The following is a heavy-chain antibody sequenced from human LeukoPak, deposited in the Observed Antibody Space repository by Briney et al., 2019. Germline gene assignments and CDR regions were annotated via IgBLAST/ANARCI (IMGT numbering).Heavy chain of an antibody. V-gene: IGHV3-48*03. J-gene: IGHJ4*02. CDR2: ISNSGNTI. Sequence: GGSLRLSCAASGFTFSTYEMNWDRQAPGEGLEWVSYISNSGNTIYYADSVKGRFTISRDNAKNSLYLQMNSLRADDTAVYYCARGPMFRGFLIRRSKSGYFDFWGQGTLVTVSS. D-gene: IGHD3-10*01. CDR1: GFTFSTYE. CDR3: ARGPMFRGFLIRRSKSGYFDF.